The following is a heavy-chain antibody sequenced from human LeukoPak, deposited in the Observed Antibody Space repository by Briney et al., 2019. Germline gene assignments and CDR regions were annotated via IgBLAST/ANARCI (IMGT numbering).Heavy chain of an antibody. V-gene: IGHV3-48*01. Sequence: TGGSLSLSCAASGFTFSNYSMNWVRQAPGKGLEWVSYISSSSSSIFYADSVKGRFAISRDNAKNSLYLQMNSLRAEDTAVYYCARAATRGRGAFDIWGQGTMVTVSS. CDR1: GFTFSNYS. D-gene: IGHD3-10*01. CDR2: ISSSSSSI. J-gene: IGHJ3*02. CDR3: ARAATRGRGAFDI.